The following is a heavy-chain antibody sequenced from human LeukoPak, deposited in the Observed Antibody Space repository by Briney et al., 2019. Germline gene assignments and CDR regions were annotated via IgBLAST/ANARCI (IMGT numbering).Heavy chain of an antibody. Sequence: SETLSLTCAVYGGSFSGYYWSWIRQPPGKGLEWIGEINHSGSTNHNPSLKSRVTISVDTSKNQFSLKLSSVTAADTAVYYCASDPDGYWGQGTLVTVSS. CDR3: ASDPDGY. CDR1: GGSFSGYY. V-gene: IGHV4-34*01. CDR2: INHSGST. J-gene: IGHJ4*02.